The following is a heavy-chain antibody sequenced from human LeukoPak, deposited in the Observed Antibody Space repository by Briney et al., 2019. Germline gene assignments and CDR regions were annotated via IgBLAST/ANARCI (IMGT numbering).Heavy chain of an antibody. CDR2: IYHSGST. Sequence: SETLSLTCAVSGGSISSSNWWSWVRPPPGKGLEWIWEIYHSGSTNYNPSLKSRVTISVDKSKNQFSLKLSSVTAADTAVYYCARDGRWLQSVGAFDIWGQGTMVTVSS. J-gene: IGHJ3*02. CDR1: GGSISSSNW. V-gene: IGHV4-4*02. CDR3: ARDGRWLQSVGAFDI. D-gene: IGHD5-24*01.